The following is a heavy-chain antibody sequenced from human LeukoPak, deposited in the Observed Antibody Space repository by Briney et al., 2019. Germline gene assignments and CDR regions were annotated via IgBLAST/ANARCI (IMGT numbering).Heavy chain of an antibody. Sequence: GGSLRLSCAASGFTFSSYAMSWVRQAPGKGLEWVSAISGSGGSTYYADSVKGRFTISRDNSKNTLYLQMNSLRAEDTAVYYCAKEGVLLWFGELSPRSYYFDYWGQGTLVTVSS. D-gene: IGHD3-10*01. V-gene: IGHV3-23*01. CDR1: GFTFSSYA. CDR3: AKEGVLLWFGELSPRSYYFDY. J-gene: IGHJ4*02. CDR2: ISGSGGST.